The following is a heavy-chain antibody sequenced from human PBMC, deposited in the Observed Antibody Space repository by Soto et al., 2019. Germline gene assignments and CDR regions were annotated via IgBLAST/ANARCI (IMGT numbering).Heavy chain of an antibody. CDR2: ISPYIDNT. CDR1: GFSLSDDG. D-gene: IGHD2-2*01. J-gene: IGHJ5*02. V-gene: IGHV1-18*01. Sequence: GASVKVSCKASGFSLSDDGINWMRQAPGQGLDWVGWISPYIDNTNYAKKFQDRVTLTTDTSTSTAYMELRSLRSDDTAVYYCETSEVTASMGGWFATWGQGTLVTVSS. CDR3: ETSEVTASMGGWFAT.